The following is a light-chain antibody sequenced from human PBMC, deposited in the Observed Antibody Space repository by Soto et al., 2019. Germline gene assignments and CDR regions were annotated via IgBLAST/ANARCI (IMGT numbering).Light chain of an antibody. CDR3: QQYGTSSIT. CDR2: GAS. Sequence: EIVMTQSPGTPSLSPEERATLSCWASQRMSTSYLAFYQQKPGQAPWRLGFGASSRSTGIRDRVRGMGSGTDFTLAIRGLELEDFAVYNCQQYGTSSITCCQGTRLEIK. J-gene: IGKJ5*01. V-gene: IGKV3-20*01. CDR1: QRMSTSY.